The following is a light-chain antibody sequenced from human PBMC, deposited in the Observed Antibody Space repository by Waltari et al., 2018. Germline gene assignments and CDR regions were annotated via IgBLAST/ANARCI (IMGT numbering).Light chain of an antibody. CDR1: INDIAYYNL. J-gene: IGLJ2*01. CDR3: ASYTNTNTII. CDR2: DVT. V-gene: IGLV2-14*03. Sequence: QSALTHPASVSRSPCQSITPSCTRTINDIAYYNLVSWYQQHPGKAPRLIIFDVTRWPSGVSHRFSGSKSGSAASLTISGLQAEDEADYYCASYTNTNTIIFGEGTKVAVL.